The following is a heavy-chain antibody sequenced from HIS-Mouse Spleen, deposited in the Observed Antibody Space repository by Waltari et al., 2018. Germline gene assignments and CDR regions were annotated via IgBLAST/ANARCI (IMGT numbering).Heavy chain of an antibody. CDR2: IDWDDDK. D-gene: IGHD6-19*01. Sequence: QVTLRESGPALVKPTQTLTLTCTFPGFSLSTSGMRVSWTRQPPGKALEWLARIDWDDDKYYSTSLKTRLTISKDTSKNQVVLTMTNMDPVDTATYYCARIAEGYSSGWYAFDYWGQGTLVTVSS. CDR3: ARIAEGYSSGWYAFDY. V-gene: IGHV2-70*15. CDR1: GFSLSTSGMR. J-gene: IGHJ4*02.